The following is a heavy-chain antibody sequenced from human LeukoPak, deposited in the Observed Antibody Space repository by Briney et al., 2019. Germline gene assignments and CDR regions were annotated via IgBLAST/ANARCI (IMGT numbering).Heavy chain of an antibody. Sequence: GSSVKVSCKASGGTFISYAISWVRQAPGQGLEWMGGIIPIFGTANYAQKFQGRVTITTDESTSTAYMELSSLRSEDTAVYYCARGGYCTNGVCRSGYHYYYMDVWGKGTTVTVSS. D-gene: IGHD2-8*01. CDR1: GGTFISYA. V-gene: IGHV1-69*05. J-gene: IGHJ6*03. CDR2: IIPIFGTA. CDR3: ARGGYCTNGVCRSGYHYYYMDV.